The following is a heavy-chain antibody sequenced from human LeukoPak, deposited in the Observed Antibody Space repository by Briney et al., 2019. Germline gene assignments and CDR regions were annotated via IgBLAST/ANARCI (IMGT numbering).Heavy chain of an antibody. CDR1: GFTFSDYY. CDR3: AKDKGPFGAAAGLFDP. CDR2: ISSSGSTI. V-gene: IGHV3-11*01. J-gene: IGHJ5*02. Sequence: GGSLRLSCAASGFTFSDYYMSWIRQAPGKGLEWVSYISSSGSTIYYADSVKGRFTISRDNAKNSLYLQMNSLRAEDTAVYYCAKDKGPFGAAAGLFDPWGQGTLVTVSS. D-gene: IGHD6-13*01.